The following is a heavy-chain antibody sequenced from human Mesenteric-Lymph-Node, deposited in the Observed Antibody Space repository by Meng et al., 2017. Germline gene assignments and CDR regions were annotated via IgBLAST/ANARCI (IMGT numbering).Heavy chain of an antibody. V-gene: IGHV3-66*02. CDR2: IYSGGST. CDR3: ARGPFIVRGAMGKYYYYGMDV. Sequence: GESLKISCAASGFTVSSNYMSWVRQAPGKGLEWVSVIYSGGSTYYADSVKGRFTTSRDNSKNTLYLQMNSLRAEDTAVYYCARGPFIVRGAMGKYYYYGMDVWGQGTTVTVSS. D-gene: IGHD3-10*01. CDR1: GFTVSSNY. J-gene: IGHJ6*02.